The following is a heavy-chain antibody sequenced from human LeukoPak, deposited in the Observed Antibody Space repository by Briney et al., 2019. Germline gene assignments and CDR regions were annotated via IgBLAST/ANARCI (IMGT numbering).Heavy chain of an antibody. Sequence: GGSLRLSCAASGFTFSSYAMSWVRQAPGKGLEWVSAISGSGGSTYCADSVKGRFTISRDNAKNSLYLQMNSLRAEDTAVYYCAREISVLRYFDWLPREGCYYGMDVWGQGTTVTVSS. D-gene: IGHD3-9*01. J-gene: IGHJ6*02. CDR1: GFTFSSYA. CDR2: ISGSGGST. V-gene: IGHV3-23*01. CDR3: AREISVLRYFDWLPREGCYYGMDV.